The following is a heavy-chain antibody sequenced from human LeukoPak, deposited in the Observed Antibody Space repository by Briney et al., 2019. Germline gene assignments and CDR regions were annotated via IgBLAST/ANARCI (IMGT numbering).Heavy chain of an antibody. Sequence: ASVKVSCKASGYTFTSYVISWVRQAPGQGLEWMGWISAYNGNTNYAQKLQGRVTMTTDTSTSTAYMELRSLRSDDTAVYYCARMSVDYYDSSGYYEYWGQGTLVTVSS. J-gene: IGHJ4*02. CDR3: ARMSVDYYDSSGYYEY. CDR1: GYTFTSYV. CDR2: ISAYNGNT. V-gene: IGHV1-18*01. D-gene: IGHD3-22*01.